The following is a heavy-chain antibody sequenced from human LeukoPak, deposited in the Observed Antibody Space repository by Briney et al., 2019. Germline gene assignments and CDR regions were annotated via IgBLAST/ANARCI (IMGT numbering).Heavy chain of an antibody. D-gene: IGHD3-22*01. J-gene: IGHJ4*02. CDR2: MNPNSGNT. CDR1: GYTFTSYD. Sequence: ASVKVSCKASGYTFTSYDINWVRQAPGRGLEWMGWMNPNSGNTGYAQKFQGRVTMTRNTTISTAYMELSSLRSEDTAVYYCARESWLENYDSSGLFDYCGQGTLVTVSS. V-gene: IGHV1-8*01. CDR3: ARESWLENYDSSGLFDY.